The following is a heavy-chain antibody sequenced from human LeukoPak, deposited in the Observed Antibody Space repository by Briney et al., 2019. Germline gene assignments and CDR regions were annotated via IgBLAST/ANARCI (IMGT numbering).Heavy chain of an antibody. J-gene: IGHJ4*02. CDR1: GYTFTGYY. Sequence: ASVEVSCKASGYTFTGYYMHWVRQAPGQGLEWMGWINPNSGGTNYAQKFQGRVTVTRDTSISTAYMELSRLRSDDTAVYYCARDSLDYDSSGYYPNWGQGTLVTVSS. D-gene: IGHD3-22*01. CDR3: ARDSLDYDSSGYYPN. CDR2: INPNSGGT. V-gene: IGHV1-2*02.